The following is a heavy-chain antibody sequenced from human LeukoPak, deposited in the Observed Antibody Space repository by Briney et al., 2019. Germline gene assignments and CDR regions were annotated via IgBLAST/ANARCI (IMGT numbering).Heavy chain of an antibody. CDR1: GGSFSGYY. CDR3: ARGRAYYDSSGYLDY. CDR2: IDHSGST. V-gene: IGHV4-34*01. Sequence: SETLSLTCAVYGGSFSGYYWSWIRQPPGKGLEWIGEIDHSGSTNYNPSLKSRVTISVDTSKNQFSLKLSSVTAADTAVYYCARGRAYYDSSGYLDYWGQGTLVTVSS. J-gene: IGHJ4*02. D-gene: IGHD3-22*01.